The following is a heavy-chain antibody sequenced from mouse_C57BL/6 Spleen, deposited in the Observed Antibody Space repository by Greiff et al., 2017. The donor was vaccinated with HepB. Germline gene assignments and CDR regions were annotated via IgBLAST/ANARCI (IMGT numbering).Heavy chain of an antibody. J-gene: IGHJ2*01. D-gene: IGHD1-1*01. CDR2: IDPSDSYT. Sequence: QVQLQQPGAELVRPGTSVKLSCKASGYTFTSYWMHWVKQRPGQGLEWIGVIDPSDSYTNYNQKFKGKATLTVDTSSSTAYMQLSSLTSEDSAVYYRARSTTVVSFDYWGQGTTLTVSS. CDR1: GYTFTSYW. CDR3: ARSTTVVSFDY. V-gene: IGHV1-59*01.